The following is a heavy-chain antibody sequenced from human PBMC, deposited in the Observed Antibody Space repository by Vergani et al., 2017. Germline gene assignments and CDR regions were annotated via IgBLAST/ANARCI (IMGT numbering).Heavy chain of an antibody. D-gene: IGHD2-15*01. J-gene: IGHJ4*03. CDR1: GFTFNSHG. CDR2: IRSDESRR. V-gene: IGHV3-30*02. Sequence: QVQLVESGGGLVKPGGSLRLSCAASGFTFNSHGMHWVRQAPGKGLEWVASIRSDESRRYYGDSMEGPFTISRDNSKNTLYLQMKSLRPEDTAVYYCAKEGGGYCSGGTCYPEYWGQGTLVIVSS. CDR3: AKEGGGYCSGGTCYPEY.